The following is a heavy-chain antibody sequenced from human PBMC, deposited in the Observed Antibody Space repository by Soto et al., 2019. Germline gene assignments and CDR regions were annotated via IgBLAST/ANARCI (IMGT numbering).Heavy chain of an antibody. CDR2: IYYSGST. Sequence: SETLSLTCTVSGGSIISSSYYWGWIRQPPGKGLEWIGSIYYSGSTYYNPSLKSRVTISVDTSKNQFSLKLSSVTAADTAVYYCASPKIAFYNWFDPWGQGTLVTVSS. V-gene: IGHV4-39*01. J-gene: IGHJ5*01. D-gene: IGHD3-3*02. CDR3: ASPKIAFYNWFDP. CDR1: GGSIISSSYY.